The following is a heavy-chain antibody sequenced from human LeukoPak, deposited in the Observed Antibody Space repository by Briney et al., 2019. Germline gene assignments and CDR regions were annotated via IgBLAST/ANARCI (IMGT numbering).Heavy chain of an antibody. CDR1: GGSISSSSNY. D-gene: IGHD6-13*01. CDR3: AGSSSWNEVWFDP. CDR2: IYSTGNT. Sequence: MPSETLSLTCTVSGGSISSSSNYWGWIRQPPGKGLEWIGTIYSTGNTYYNPSLKSRLTISVDTSKNQFSLKLSSVTAADTAVYYCAGSSSWNEVWFDPWGQGTLVTVSS. V-gene: IGHV4-39*01. J-gene: IGHJ5*02.